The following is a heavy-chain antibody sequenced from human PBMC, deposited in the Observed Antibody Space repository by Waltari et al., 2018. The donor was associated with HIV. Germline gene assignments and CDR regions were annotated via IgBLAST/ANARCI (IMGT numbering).Heavy chain of an antibody. D-gene: IGHD6-6*01. Sequence: EVQLVESGGGLVQPGGSLRLSCTASGFRCSSYSMNWVRQAPGKGLEWVSYISTSSSAIFYADSVKGRFTISRDTAKNSLYLQMNSLRAEDTAVYYCARDRTRYYFDSWGQGTLVTVSS. CDR3: ARDRTRYYFDS. CDR1: GFRCSSYS. J-gene: IGHJ4*02. V-gene: IGHV3-48*01. CDR2: ISTSSSAI.